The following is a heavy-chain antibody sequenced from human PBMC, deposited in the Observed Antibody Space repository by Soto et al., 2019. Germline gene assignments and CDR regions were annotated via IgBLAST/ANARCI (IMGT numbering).Heavy chain of an antibody. V-gene: IGHV4-30-2*01. CDR1: GGSVSSGGYS. CDR2: IYHSGST. CDR3: ARDRGQQLADGYHHYGMAF. Sequence: SETLSLTCAGSGGSVSSGGYSWSWIRQPPGKGLEWIGYIYHSGSTYYNPSLKSRVTISADRSKNQFSLKLSSVTAADTAVYYCARDRGQQLADGYHHYGMAFRAQGTTVP. D-gene: IGHD6-13*01. J-gene: IGHJ6*02.